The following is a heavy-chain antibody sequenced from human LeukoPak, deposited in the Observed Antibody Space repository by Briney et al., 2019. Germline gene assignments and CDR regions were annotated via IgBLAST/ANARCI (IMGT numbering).Heavy chain of an antibody. D-gene: IGHD2-2*02. CDR3: ARDLLVYVPAAIYMGYYYYYMDV. V-gene: IGHV1-18*01. CDR2: ISAYNGNT. J-gene: IGHJ6*03. Sequence: ASVKVSCKASGYTFTSYGISWVRQAPGQGLEWMGWISAYNGNTNYAQKLQGRVTMTTDTSTSTAYMELRSLRSDDTAVYYCARDLLVYVPAAIYMGYYYYYMDVWGKGTTVTVSS. CDR1: GYTFTSYG.